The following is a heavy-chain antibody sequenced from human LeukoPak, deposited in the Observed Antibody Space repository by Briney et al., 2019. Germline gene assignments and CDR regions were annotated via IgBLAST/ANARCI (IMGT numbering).Heavy chain of an antibody. CDR2: INHSGTT. V-gene: IGHV4-34*01. J-gene: IGHJ4*02. D-gene: IGHD3-3*01. CDR1: GGSFSGYY. Sequence: PSETLSLTCAVYGGSFSGYYWSWIRQPPGKGLEWIGEINHSGTTNYNPSLTSRITISADTSKNQFSLKLSSVTAADTAVYYCARYVRFLTGFDYWGQGTLVTVSS. CDR3: ARYVRFLTGFDY.